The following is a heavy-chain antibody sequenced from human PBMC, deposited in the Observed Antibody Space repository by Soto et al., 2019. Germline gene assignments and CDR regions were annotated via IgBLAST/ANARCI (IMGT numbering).Heavy chain of an antibody. CDR2: ISADNGNT. CDR3: ARDSYYDSSGYSGY. Sequence: GASVKVSCKASGYTFTSYAMHWVRQAPGQRLEWMGWISADNGNTNYAQKLQGRVTMTTDTSTSTAYMELRSLRSDDTAVYYCARDSYYDSSGYSGYWGLGTLVT. V-gene: IGHV1-18*01. D-gene: IGHD3-22*01. CDR1: GYTFTSYA. J-gene: IGHJ4*02.